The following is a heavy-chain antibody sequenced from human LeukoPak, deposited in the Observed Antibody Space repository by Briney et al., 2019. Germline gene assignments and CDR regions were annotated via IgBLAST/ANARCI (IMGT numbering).Heavy chain of an antibody. J-gene: IGHJ5*02. CDR3: ARDSTGTAFDP. V-gene: IGHV4-4*07. Sequence: PSETLSLTCIVSGASISSYYWSWIRHLAGKELEWIGRLQPSGATNYNPSLESRVTMSVDTSKNQFSLSLTSVTAADTAVYYCARDSTGTAFDPWGQGTLVTVSS. D-gene: IGHD1-14*01. CDR2: LQPSGAT. CDR1: GASISSYY.